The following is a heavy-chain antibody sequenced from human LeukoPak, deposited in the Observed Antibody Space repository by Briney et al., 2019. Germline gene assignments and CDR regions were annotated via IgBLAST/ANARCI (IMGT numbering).Heavy chain of an antibody. CDR1: GYTFTSYG. Sequence: ASVKVSCKASGYTFTSYGISWVRQAPGQGLEWIGWISAYNGNTNYVQKLQGRVTMTTDTSTSTAYMELRSLRSDDTAVYYCARLDAFDTAMNRNWFDPWGQGTLVTVSS. CDR2: ISAYNGNT. CDR3: ARLDAFDTAMNRNWFDP. J-gene: IGHJ5*02. V-gene: IGHV1-18*01. D-gene: IGHD5-18*01.